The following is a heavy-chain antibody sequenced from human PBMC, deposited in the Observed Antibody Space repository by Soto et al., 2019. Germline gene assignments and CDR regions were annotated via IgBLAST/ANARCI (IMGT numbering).Heavy chain of an antibody. V-gene: IGHV3-43*01. CDR2: ISWYGGST. Sequence: PGGSLRLSCAASGFIFRNHDLNWVRQAPGKGLEWVSLISWYGGSTYYADSVKGRFTISRDNSKNSLYLQMNSLRTEDTALYYCAKAKQFGVVTSLGMDVWGQGTTVTVSS. D-gene: IGHD3-3*01. J-gene: IGHJ6*02. CDR3: AKAKQFGVVTSLGMDV. CDR1: GFIFRNHD.